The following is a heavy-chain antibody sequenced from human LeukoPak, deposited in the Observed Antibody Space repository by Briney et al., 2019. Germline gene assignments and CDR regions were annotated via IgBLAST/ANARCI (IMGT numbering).Heavy chain of an antibody. J-gene: IGHJ4*02. D-gene: IGHD3-22*01. CDR2: ISGSGGST. CDR1: GFTFSSYA. Sequence: GGSLRLSCAASGFTFSSYAVSWVRQAPGKGLEWVSAISGSGGSTYYADSVKGRFTISRDNSKNTLYLQMNSLRAEDTAVYYCVRGTMIVVVINPPFDYWGQGTLVTVSS. V-gene: IGHV3-23*01. CDR3: VRGTMIVVVINPPFDY.